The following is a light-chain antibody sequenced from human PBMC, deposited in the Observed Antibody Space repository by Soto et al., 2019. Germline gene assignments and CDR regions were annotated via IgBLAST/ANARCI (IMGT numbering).Light chain of an antibody. V-gene: IGKV3-20*01. Sequence: EIVMTQSPDILSVSPGERATLSCRASQSVSSNLAWYQQKPGQAPRLLIYGASSRATGTPDRFSGSGSGTDFTLTISRLEPEDFAVYYCQQYGSSPWTFGQGTKVDIK. CDR1: QSVSSN. CDR2: GAS. CDR3: QQYGSSPWT. J-gene: IGKJ1*01.